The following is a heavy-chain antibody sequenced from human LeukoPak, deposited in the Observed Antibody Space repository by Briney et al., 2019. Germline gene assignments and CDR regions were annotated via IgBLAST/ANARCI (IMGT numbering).Heavy chain of an antibody. V-gene: IGHV4-59*01. J-gene: IGHJ4*02. Sequence: SETLSLTCTVSGASIGSYYWSWIRQSPGKGLEWIGYFYYSGRTNYNPSLKSRVTISVDTSKNQLPLKLTSATAADTAVYYCARAEVLPDFFDSSGGFDYWGQGTLVTVSS. CDR2: FYYSGRT. D-gene: IGHD3-22*01. CDR1: GASIGSYY. CDR3: ARAEVLPDFFDSSGGFDY.